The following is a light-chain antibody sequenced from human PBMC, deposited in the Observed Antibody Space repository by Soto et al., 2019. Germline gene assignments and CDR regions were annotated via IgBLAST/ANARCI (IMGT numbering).Light chain of an antibody. J-gene: IGLJ3*02. CDR2: EVS. V-gene: IGLV2-14*01. Sequence: QSALTQPASVSGSPGQSMTISCSGTSSDVGGYDYVSWYQQHPGKAPKLMIFEVSSRPSGVSDRFSGSKSGNTASLTISGLQAEDEADYYCSSYTGSSTVVFGGGTKLTVL. CDR3: SSYTGSSTVV. CDR1: SSDVGGYDY.